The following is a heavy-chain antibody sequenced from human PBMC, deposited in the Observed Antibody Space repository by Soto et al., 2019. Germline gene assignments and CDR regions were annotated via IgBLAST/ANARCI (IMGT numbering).Heavy chain of an antibody. V-gene: IGHV1-69*06. D-gene: IGHD3-22*01. CDR1: GGTFSSYA. CDR3: ASWGYDSSGYLGYFDY. J-gene: IGHJ4*02. Sequence: SVKVSCKASGGTFSSYAISWVRQAPGQGLEWMGGIIPIFGTANYAQKFQGRVTITADKSTSTAYMELSSLRSEDTAVYYCASWGYDSSGYLGYFDYWGQGTLVTVSS. CDR2: IIPIFGTA.